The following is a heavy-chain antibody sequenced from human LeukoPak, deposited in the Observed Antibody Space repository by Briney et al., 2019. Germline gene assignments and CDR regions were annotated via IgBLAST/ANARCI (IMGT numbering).Heavy chain of an antibody. D-gene: IGHD5/OR15-5a*01. J-gene: IGHJ3*02. Sequence: KTGGSLRLSCAASGFIFSDYYINWIRQAPGKGLEWVSYICNSSSAIYYTDSVKGRFTISRDNAKNSHFLQMNSLRAEDTAVYYCARDLDVVFVPAHYDALDIWGQGTTVTVS. CDR2: ICNSSSAI. CDR3: ARDLDVVFVPAHYDALDI. CDR1: GFIFSDYY. V-gene: IGHV3-11*04.